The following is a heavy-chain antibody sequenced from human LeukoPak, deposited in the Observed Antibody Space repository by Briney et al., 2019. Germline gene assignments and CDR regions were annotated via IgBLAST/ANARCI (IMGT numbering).Heavy chain of an antibody. D-gene: IGHD2-2*01. Sequence: GASVKVSCKASGYTFTSYYMHWVRQAPGQGLEWMGIINPSGGSTSYAQKFQGRVTMTRDMSTSAVYMELSRLRSDDTAVYYCARDDCSSTSCYATIGYWGQGTLVTVSS. CDR3: ARDDCSSTSCYATIGY. CDR1: GYTFTSYY. CDR2: INPSGGST. V-gene: IGHV1-46*01. J-gene: IGHJ4*02.